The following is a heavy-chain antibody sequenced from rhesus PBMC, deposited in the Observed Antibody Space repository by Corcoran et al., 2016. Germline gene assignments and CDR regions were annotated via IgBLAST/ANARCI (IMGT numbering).Heavy chain of an antibody. CDR2: ISGSSGST. D-gene: IGHD3-28*01. Sequence: QLQLQESGPGLVTPSATLSLTCAVSVYSLSSGSYWGWIRQPPGKGLEYIGYISGSSGSTYDNPSLKSRVTSSKDTSKNQFSLKLSSVTAADTAVYYCASPYYDSGYYPFDYWGQGVLVTVSS. J-gene: IGHJ4*01. CDR3: ASPYYDSGYYPFDY. CDR1: VYSLSSGSY. V-gene: IGHV4-99*01.